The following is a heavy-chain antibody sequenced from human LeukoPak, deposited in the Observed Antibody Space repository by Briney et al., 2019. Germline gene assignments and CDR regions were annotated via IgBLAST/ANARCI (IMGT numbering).Heavy chain of an antibody. CDR3: ARGAYGSGSYYNYYGMDV. D-gene: IGHD3-10*01. Sequence: GESLKISCKGSGYNFGTRWVAWVRQMPGKGLEWMGIIYPDDSDARYSPSFQGQVTISADKSINTAYLQWSSLKASDTAIYFCARGAYGSGSYYNYYGMDVWGQGTTVTVS. CDR1: GYNFGTRW. J-gene: IGHJ6*02. V-gene: IGHV5-51*01. CDR2: IYPDDSDA.